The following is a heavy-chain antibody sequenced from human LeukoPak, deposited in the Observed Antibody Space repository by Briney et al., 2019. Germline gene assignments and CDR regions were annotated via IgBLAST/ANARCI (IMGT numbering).Heavy chain of an antibody. CDR1: GFTFSSYG. V-gene: IGHV3-30*03. J-gene: IGHJ3*02. Sequence: SGGSLRLSCAASGFTFSSYGMSWVRQAPGKGLEWVAVISYDGSNKYYADSVKGRFTISRDNSKNTLYLQMNSLRVEDTAVYYCARDKGVVMVDDAFDIWGQGTMVTVSS. CDR2: ISYDGSNK. D-gene: IGHD2-8*01. CDR3: ARDKGVVMVDDAFDI.